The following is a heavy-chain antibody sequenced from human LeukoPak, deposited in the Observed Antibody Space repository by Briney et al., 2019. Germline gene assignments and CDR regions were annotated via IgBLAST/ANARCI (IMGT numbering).Heavy chain of an antibody. CDR2: INHSGST. V-gene: IGHV4-34*01. CDR1: GGSFSGYY. CDR3: VSRRYFDY. Sequence: SETLSLTCAVYGGSFSGYYWSWIRQPPGKGLEWIGEINHSGSTNYNPSLKSRVTISVDTSKNQFSLKLSSVTAADTAVYYCVSRRYFDYWGQGTLVTVSS. J-gene: IGHJ4*02.